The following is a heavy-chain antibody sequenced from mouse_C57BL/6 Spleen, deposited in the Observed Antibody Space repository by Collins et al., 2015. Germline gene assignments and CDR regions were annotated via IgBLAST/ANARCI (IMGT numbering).Heavy chain of an antibody. CDR3: AASYGSSPLYFDV. V-gene: IGHV1-64*01. CDR1: GYTFTSYW. D-gene: IGHD1-1*01. Sequence: QVQLQQPGAELVKPGASVKLSCKASGYTFTSYWMHWVKQRPGQGLEWIGMIHPNSGSTNYNEKFKSKATLTVDKSSSTAYMQLSSLTSEDSAVYYCAASYGSSPLYFDVWGTGTTVTVSS. J-gene: IGHJ1*03. CDR2: IHPNSGST.